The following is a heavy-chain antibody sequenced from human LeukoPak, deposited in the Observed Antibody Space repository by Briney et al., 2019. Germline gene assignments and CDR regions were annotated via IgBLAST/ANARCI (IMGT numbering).Heavy chain of an antibody. CDR2: IYYSGST. CDR1: GGSISSSSYY. V-gene: IGHV4-39*01. Sequence: SETLSLTCTVSGGSISSSSYYWGWIRQPPGEGLEWIGSIYYSGSTYYNPSLKSRVTISVDTSKNQFSLKLSSVTAADTAVYYCARYDSSGYYYYAFDIWGQGTMVTVSS. CDR3: ARYDSSGYYYYAFDI. J-gene: IGHJ3*02. D-gene: IGHD3-22*01.